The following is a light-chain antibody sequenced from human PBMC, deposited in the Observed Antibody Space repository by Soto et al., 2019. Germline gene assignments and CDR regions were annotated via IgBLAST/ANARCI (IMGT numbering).Light chain of an antibody. V-gene: IGLV2-11*01. Sequence: QSVLTQPRSVSGSPGQSVTVSCIGTSSDVGDYNSVSWYQQHPGKAPKLMIYDVSKRPSGAPDRFSGSKSGNTASLTISGLQAEDEADYYCCSYVGGYSYVFGIGTKVTVL. J-gene: IGLJ1*01. CDR3: CSYVGGYSYV. CDR1: SSDVGDYNS. CDR2: DVS.